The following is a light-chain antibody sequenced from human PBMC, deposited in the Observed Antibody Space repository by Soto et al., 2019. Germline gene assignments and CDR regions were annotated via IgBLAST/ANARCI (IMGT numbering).Light chain of an antibody. V-gene: IGKV3-20*01. CDR3: QQYGSSTLT. J-gene: IGKJ4*01. Sequence: VMTQSPGTLSLSPGERATLSCRPSQSVSRSYLAWYQQKPGQAPRXXIYVASSRETGIPDRFSGSGSGTEFTLTIRRLEPEDFAVYYCQQYGSSTLTFGGGTKVDIK. CDR1: QSVSRSY. CDR2: VAS.